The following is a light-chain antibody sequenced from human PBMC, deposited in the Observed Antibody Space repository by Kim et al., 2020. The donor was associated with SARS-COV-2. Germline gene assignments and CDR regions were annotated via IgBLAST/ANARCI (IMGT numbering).Light chain of an antibody. CDR1: SSNIGSNY. J-gene: IGLJ3*02. CDR2: ANN. Sequence: GQSVNISCSGSSSNIGSNYVYWYQQLPGTAPKLRIYANNQRPSGVPDRFSGSKSGTSVSLAISGLRSEDEADYYCAAWDDSLSGLVLGGGTQLTVL. CDR3: AAWDDSLSGLV. V-gene: IGLV1-47*01.